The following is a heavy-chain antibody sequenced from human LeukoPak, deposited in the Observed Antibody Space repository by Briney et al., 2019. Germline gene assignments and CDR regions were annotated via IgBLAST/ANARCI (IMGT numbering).Heavy chain of an antibody. CDR3: ARDFRPYSSSWYRFDDY. D-gene: IGHD6-13*01. V-gene: IGHV1-8*01. Sequence: ASVKVSCKASGYTFTSYDINWVRQATGQGLEWMGWMNPNSGNTGYAQKFQGRVTMTRNTSISTAYMELRSLRSDDTAVYYCARDFRPYSSSWYRFDDYWGQGTLVTVSS. CDR1: GYTFTSYD. CDR2: MNPNSGNT. J-gene: IGHJ4*02.